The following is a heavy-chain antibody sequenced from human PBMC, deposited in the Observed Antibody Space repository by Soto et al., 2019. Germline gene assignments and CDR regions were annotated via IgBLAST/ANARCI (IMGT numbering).Heavy chain of an antibody. CDR1: GYTFTSYA. D-gene: IGHD5-12*01. V-gene: IGHV1-3*01. CDR2: INAGNGNT. CDR3: AQSANSGYDYLSPTYYYYDMDV. Sequence: ASVKVSCKASGYTFTSYAMHWVRQAPGQRLEWMGWINAGNGNTKYSQKFQGRVTITRDTSASTAYMELSSLRSEDTAVYYCAQSANSGYDYLSPTYYYYDMDVWGKGTTVTVS. J-gene: IGHJ6*03.